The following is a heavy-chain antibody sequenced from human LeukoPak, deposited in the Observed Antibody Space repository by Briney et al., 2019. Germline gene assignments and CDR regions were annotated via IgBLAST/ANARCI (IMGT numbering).Heavy chain of an antibody. V-gene: IGHV1-2*02. CDR3: ASGPYDSSGYYAVARY. Sequence: GASVKVSCKASGYTFTGYYMHWVRQAPGQGLEWMGWINPNSGGTNYAQKFQGRVTMTRDTSISTAYMELSRLRSDDTAVYYCASGPYDSSGYYAVARYWGQGTLVTVSS. CDR2: INPNSGGT. D-gene: IGHD3-22*01. CDR1: GYTFTGYY. J-gene: IGHJ4*02.